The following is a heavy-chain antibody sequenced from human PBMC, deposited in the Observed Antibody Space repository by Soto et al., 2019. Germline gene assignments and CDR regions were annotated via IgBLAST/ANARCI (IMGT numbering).Heavy chain of an antibody. V-gene: IGHV4-4*07. Sequence: SETLSLTCTVTGGAISGYYWTWIRQSDGEGLEWIGRIYSSGSTNYNPSLKSRVTISLDTSMNYFSLRLSSVTAAATAVYYCARGQRFSDCFDPWGQGTLVTVSS. CDR1: GGAISGYY. J-gene: IGHJ5*02. CDR2: IYSSGST. D-gene: IGHD3-3*01. CDR3: ARGQRFSDCFDP.